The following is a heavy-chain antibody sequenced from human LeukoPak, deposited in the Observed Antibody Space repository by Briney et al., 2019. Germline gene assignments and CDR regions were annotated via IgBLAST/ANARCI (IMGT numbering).Heavy chain of an antibody. CDR1: GFTFSSYS. V-gene: IGHV3-21*01. Sequence: GGSLRLSCAASGFTFSSYSMNWVRQAPGEGLEWVSSISSSSCYIYYADSVKGRFTISRDNAKNSLYLQMNSLRAEDTAVYYCARDRWEPLTVFDYWGQGTLVTVSS. CDR3: ARDRWEPLTVFDY. D-gene: IGHD1-26*01. CDR2: ISSSSCYI. J-gene: IGHJ4*02.